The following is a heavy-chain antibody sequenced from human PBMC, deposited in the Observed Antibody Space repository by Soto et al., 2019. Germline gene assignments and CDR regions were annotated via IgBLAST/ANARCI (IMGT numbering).Heavy chain of an antibody. CDR1: GSTFISYG. Sequence: PWGSLRLSCAASGSTFISYGIHWFRHSPCKGLEWVAVISYDGSNKYYADSVKGRFTISRDNSKNTLYLQMNSLRAEDTAVYYCAKDRGYSYGLIGVFDYWGQGTLVTVSS. CDR2: ISYDGSNK. CDR3: AKDRGYSYGLIGVFDY. V-gene: IGHV3-30*18. J-gene: IGHJ4*02. D-gene: IGHD5-18*01.